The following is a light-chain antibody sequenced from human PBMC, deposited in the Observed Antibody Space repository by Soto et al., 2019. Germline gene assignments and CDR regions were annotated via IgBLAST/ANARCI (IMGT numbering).Light chain of an antibody. CDR3: HHGDNFPHT. CDR2: HAS. Sequence: DIPMTQSPSTLSASVGDRVTITCRASQSINSWLAWYQQKSGKAPKLLIYHASNLESGVPSRFSGSGFGTEFTRTISSLQSYDFAAYDCHHGDNFPHTFGQGAKLEIK. V-gene: IGKV1-5*01. J-gene: IGKJ2*01. CDR1: QSINSW.